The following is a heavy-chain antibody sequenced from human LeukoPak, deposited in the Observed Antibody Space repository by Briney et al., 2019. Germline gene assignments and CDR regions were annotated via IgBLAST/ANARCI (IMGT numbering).Heavy chain of an antibody. Sequence: PSETLSLTCAVYGGSFSGYYWSWIRQPPGKGLEWIGEINHSGSTNYNPSLKSRVTISVDTSKNQFSLKLSSVTAADTAVYYCARGKGPVKSSGYYTPRPAEYFQHWGQGTLVTVSS. J-gene: IGHJ1*01. CDR3: ARGKGPVKSSGYYTPRPAEYFQH. CDR1: GGSFSGYY. CDR2: INHSGST. V-gene: IGHV4-34*01. D-gene: IGHD3-3*01.